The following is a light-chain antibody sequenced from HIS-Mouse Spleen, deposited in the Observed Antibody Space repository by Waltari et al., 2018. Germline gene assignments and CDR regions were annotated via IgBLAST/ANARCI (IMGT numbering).Light chain of an antibody. CDR1: QSLLHSNGYNY. Sequence: DIVMTQSPLSLPVTPGEPASISCRSSQSLLHSNGYNYFDWSLQKPGQSPQLLVYLGSNRASGVPDRFSGSGSGTDFTLKISRVEAEDVGVYYCMQALQTPLTFGGGTKVEIK. CDR2: LGS. CDR3: MQALQTPLT. J-gene: IGKJ4*01. V-gene: IGKV2-28*01.